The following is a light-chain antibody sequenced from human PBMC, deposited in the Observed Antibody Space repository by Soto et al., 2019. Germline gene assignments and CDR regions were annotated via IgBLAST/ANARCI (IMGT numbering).Light chain of an antibody. Sequence: EIVLTQSPGTLSLSPGEGAALSCRASQSIGSSFLAWYQQKPGQAPRLLIYGASSRATGIPDRFSGSGSGTDVTLTSSRLEPEDFGVYYWQQYDSSPYTFGQGTKLEIK. CDR2: GAS. CDR1: QSIGSSF. V-gene: IGKV3-20*01. J-gene: IGKJ2*01. CDR3: QQYDSSPYT.